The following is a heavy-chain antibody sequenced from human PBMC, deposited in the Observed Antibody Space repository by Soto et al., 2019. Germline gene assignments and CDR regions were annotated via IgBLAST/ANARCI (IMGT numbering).Heavy chain of an antibody. CDR2: ISAYNGNT. J-gene: IGHJ3*02. V-gene: IGHV1-18*01. CDR1: GYTLTSYG. CDR3: ARDRPNSSPSDAFDI. D-gene: IGHD6-13*01. Sequence: VASVKVSCKASGYTLTSYGISWVRQAPGQGLEWMGWISAYNGNTNYAQKLQGRVTMTTDTSTSTAYMELRSLRSDDTAVYYCARDRPNSSPSDAFDIWGQGTMDTVSS.